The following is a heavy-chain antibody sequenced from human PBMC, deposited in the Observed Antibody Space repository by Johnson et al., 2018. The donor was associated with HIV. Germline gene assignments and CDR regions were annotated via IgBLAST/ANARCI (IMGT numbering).Heavy chain of an antibody. CDR1: GFTLDDYV. CDR3: ARDPNYNSVDAFDI. D-gene: IGHD3-10*01. J-gene: IGHJ3*02. Sequence: VQLMESGGGLVQPGGSLRLSCAASGFTLDDYVMNWVRQAPGKGLEWVSGINWNGGSTTYADSVKRRFTISRDNAKNSLYLQMNSLRDEDTALYYCARDPNYNSVDAFDIWGQGTMVTVSS. V-gene: IGHV3-20*04. CDR2: INWNGGST.